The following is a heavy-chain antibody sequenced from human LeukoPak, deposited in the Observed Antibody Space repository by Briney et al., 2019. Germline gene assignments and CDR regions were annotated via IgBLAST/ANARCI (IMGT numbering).Heavy chain of an antibody. J-gene: IGHJ4*02. CDR2: INGSGDST. Sequence: RSGGSLRLSCAASGFTFSDYAMSWVRQAPGKGLEWVSTINGSGDSTYYTDSLRGRFTVSRDNSQNTLSLQMNSLRADDTAAYYCAKGSCSTTSCYVDYWGQGTLVTVSS. CDR1: GFTFSDYA. V-gene: IGHV3-23*01. D-gene: IGHD2-2*01. CDR3: AKGSCSTTSCYVDY.